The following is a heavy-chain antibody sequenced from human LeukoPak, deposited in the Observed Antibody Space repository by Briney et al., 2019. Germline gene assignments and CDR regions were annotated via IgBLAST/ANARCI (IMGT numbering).Heavy chain of an antibody. CDR1: GFTFSNYA. D-gene: IGHD6-13*01. CDR3: AWYRSRGGYSSSWYFDL. Sequence: GGSLRLSCAASGFTFSNYAMHWVRQAPGKGLEWVSGISDSGRRTYYADSVEGRFTISRDNSKNTLYLQMNSLRAEDTAVYYCAWYRSRGGYSSSWYFDLWGRGTLVTVSS. J-gene: IGHJ2*01. V-gene: IGHV3-23*01. CDR2: ISDSGRRT.